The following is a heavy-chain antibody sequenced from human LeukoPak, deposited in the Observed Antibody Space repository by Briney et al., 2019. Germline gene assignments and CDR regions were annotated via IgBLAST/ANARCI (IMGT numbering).Heavy chain of an antibody. V-gene: IGHV3-15*01. CDR1: GFTFSRAW. D-gene: IGHD1-26*01. CDR2: IKSKTDGGTT. Sequence: GGSLRLSCAASGFTFSRAWMNWVRQAPGKGLEWVGRIKSKTDGGTTDYAAPVKGRLTISRDDSKNTLYLQMNSLRAEDTAVYYCAKLSRIVGATKGYFDYWGQGTLVTVSS. CDR3: AKLSRIVGATKGYFDY. J-gene: IGHJ4*02.